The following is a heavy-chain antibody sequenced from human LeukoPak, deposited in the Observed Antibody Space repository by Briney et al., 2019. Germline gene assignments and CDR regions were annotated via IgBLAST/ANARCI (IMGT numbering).Heavy chain of an antibody. D-gene: IGHD3-10*01. V-gene: IGHV4-34*01. J-gene: IGHJ6*02. CDR2: INHSGST. Sequence: SETLSLTCAVYGGSFSGYYWSWIRQPPGKGLEWIGEINHSGSTNYNTSIKSRVTISVDTSKNQFSLKLSSVTAADTAVYYCAREVWFGEKKDVWGQGTTVTVSS. CDR1: GGSFSGYY. CDR3: AREVWFGEKKDV.